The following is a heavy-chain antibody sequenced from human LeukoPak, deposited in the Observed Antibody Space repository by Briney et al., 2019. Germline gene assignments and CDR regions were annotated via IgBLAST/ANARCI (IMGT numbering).Heavy chain of an antibody. CDR1: GFSLSTTLVA. CDR2: IFWVEEK. Sequence: SGPTLVKPTHPLTLTCTLSGFSLSTTLVAVGWIRQPPGKALVWHALIFWVEEKKYSPPLRGRVTVTKDTSNNQVVLTMTNMDPVDTATYYCILRQAGRTSFDYWGQGTLVTVSS. J-gene: IGHJ4*02. D-gene: IGHD1/OR15-1a*01. V-gene: IGHV2-5*02. CDR3: ILRQAGRTSFDY.